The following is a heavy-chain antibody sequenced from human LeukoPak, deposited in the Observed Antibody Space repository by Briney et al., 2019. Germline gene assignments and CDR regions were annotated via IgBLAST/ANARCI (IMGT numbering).Heavy chain of an antibody. V-gene: IGHV3-21*01. J-gene: IGHJ4*02. CDR3: ARVGTRMVTIVAPYYMDV. Sequence: GGSLRLSCAASGFIFSTYALSWVRQAPGKGLEWVSSISSSISYIYYADSVKGRYTISRDNAKNSLYLRMNSLRAEDTAVYYCARVGTRMVTIVAPYYMDVWGQGTLVTVSS. CDR2: ISSSISYI. D-gene: IGHD5-24*01. CDR1: GFIFSTYA.